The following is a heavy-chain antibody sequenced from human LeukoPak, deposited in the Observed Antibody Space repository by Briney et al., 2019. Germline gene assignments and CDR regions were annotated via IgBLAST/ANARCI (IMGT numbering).Heavy chain of an antibody. Sequence: SETLSLTCTVSGGSISSGGYYWSWIRQHPGKGLEWIGYIYYSGSTYYNPSLKSRVTISVDTSKKQFSLKLSSVTAADTAVYYCARQSPYYYDSSGFFDYWGQGTLVTVSS. CDR3: ARQSPYYYDSSGFFDY. D-gene: IGHD3-22*01. CDR1: GGSISSGGYY. V-gene: IGHV4-31*03. CDR2: IYYSGST. J-gene: IGHJ4*02.